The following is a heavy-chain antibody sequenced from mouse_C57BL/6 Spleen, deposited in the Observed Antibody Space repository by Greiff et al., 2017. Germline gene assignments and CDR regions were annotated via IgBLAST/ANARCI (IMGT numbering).Heavy chain of an antibody. J-gene: IGHJ4*01. CDR2: IDPEDGET. CDR3: SRYDIYDYDVGYAMDY. Sequence: EVQLQHSGAELVKPGASVKLSCTASGFNIKDYYMHWVKQRTEQGLEWIGRIDPEDGETKYAPKFQGKATLTADTSSNTAYLQLSSLTSEDTAVYDCSRYDIYDYDVGYAMDYWGQGTSVTVSS. V-gene: IGHV14-2*01. D-gene: IGHD2-4*01. CDR1: GFNIKDYY.